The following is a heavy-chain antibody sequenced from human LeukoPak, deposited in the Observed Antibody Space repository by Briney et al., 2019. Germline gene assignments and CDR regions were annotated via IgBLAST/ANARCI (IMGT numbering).Heavy chain of an antibody. Sequence: GGSLRLSCAASGFTFSSYGMHWVRQAPGKGLEWVAVISYDGSNKYYADSVKGRFTISRDNSKNTLYLQMNSLRSEDTAVYYCARDFALNLLLGPITMIEGSRGNWFDPWGQGTLVTVSS. CDR3: ARDFALNLLLGPITMIEGSRGNWFDP. V-gene: IGHV3-30*03. D-gene: IGHD3-22*01. J-gene: IGHJ5*02. CDR1: GFTFSSYG. CDR2: ISYDGSNK.